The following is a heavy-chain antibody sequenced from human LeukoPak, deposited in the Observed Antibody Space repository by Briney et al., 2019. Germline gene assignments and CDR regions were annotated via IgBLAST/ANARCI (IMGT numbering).Heavy chain of an antibody. Sequence: ASVKVSCKAAGFSFVHYYMHWVRQAPGQGLEWMAIINPSGGGTIYAQKFQGRVTVTMDTSTRTVYMDLSSLRSDDTAVYYCARGDRLPGYSAPVGDYWGQGTLVTVSS. CDR3: ARGDRLPGYSAPVGDY. CDR1: GFSFVHYY. CDR2: INPSGGGT. D-gene: IGHD3-9*01. J-gene: IGHJ4*02. V-gene: IGHV1-46*01.